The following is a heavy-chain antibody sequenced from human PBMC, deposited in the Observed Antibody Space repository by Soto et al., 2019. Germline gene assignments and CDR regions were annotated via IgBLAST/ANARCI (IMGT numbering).Heavy chain of an antibody. Sequence: QVQLVESGGGVVQPGRSLRLSCTASGFTFNTYAMHWVRQAPGKGLEWVAVISYDGSNKYYADSVKGRFTISRDNSKNTLYLQKSSLRAEDTAVYYCARRYKDGRRDCISTSCLFDPWGQGTLVTVSS. CDR2: ISYDGSNK. CDR3: ARRYKDGRRDCISTSCLFDP. V-gene: IGHV3-30-3*01. D-gene: IGHD2-2*01. CDR1: GFTFNTYA. J-gene: IGHJ5*02.